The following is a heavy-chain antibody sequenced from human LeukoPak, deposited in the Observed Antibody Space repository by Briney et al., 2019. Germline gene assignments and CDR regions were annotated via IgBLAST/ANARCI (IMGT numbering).Heavy chain of an antibody. Sequence: SETLSLTCSVSGGSISIYYWSWMRQPPAKGLELIGYSNYSGSTNYNPSLKTRLTISLDTSTNQFSLRLSSVTAADTAVYSCARMGLKGGRYYYMDVWGKGTTVTVSS. CDR2: SNYSGST. CDR1: GGSISIYY. CDR3: ARMGLKGGRYYYMDV. J-gene: IGHJ6*03. D-gene: IGHD3-16*01. V-gene: IGHV4-59*01.